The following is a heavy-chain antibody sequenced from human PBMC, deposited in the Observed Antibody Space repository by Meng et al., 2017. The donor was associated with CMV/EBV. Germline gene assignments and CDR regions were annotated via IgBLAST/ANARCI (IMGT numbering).Heavy chain of an antibody. Sequence: VEPQESGPGLGKPSPTLSLTCTVSGGSISSGDYYWSWIRQPPGKGLEWIGYIYYSGSTYYNPSLKSRVTISVDTSKNQFSLKLSSVTAADTAVYYCARTGEYPTFDYWGQGTLVTVSS. V-gene: IGHV4-30-4*08. D-gene: IGHD2/OR15-2a*01. J-gene: IGHJ4*02. CDR3: ARTGEYPTFDY. CDR1: GGSISSGDYY. CDR2: IYYSGST.